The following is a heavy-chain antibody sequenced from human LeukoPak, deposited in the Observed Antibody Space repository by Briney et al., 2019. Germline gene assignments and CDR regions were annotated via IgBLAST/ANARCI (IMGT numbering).Heavy chain of an antibody. CDR2: NSGSGGST. Sequence: PGGSLRLSCAASGXSFSSYAMSWVRQAPGKGLEWVSANSGSGGSTYYAESVKGRFTISRDNSKNTLYLQMNSLRVEDTAVYYCAKLGHIAVAGPYFDYWGQGTLVTVSS. CDR3: AKLGHIAVAGPYFDY. D-gene: IGHD6-19*01. V-gene: IGHV3-23*01. J-gene: IGHJ4*02. CDR1: GXSFSSYA.